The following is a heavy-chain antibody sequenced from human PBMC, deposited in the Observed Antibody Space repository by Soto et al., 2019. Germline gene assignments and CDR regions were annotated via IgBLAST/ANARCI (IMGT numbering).Heavy chain of an antibody. CDR3: ARDRYGDIDY. D-gene: IGHD5-18*01. J-gene: IGHJ4*02. CDR1: GGSISSYY. Sequence: SETLSLTCTVSGGSISSYYWSWFRQPPGKGLEWIGYIYYSGSTNYSPSLKSRVTISVDTSKNQFSLKLSSVTAADTAVYYCARDRYGDIDYWGQGTLVTVSS. V-gene: IGHV4-59*12. CDR2: IYYSGST.